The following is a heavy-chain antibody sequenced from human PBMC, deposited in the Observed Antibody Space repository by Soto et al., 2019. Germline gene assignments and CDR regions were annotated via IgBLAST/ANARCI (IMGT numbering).Heavy chain of an antibody. CDR1: GGLFSSYG. CDR2: IIPVFDTV. J-gene: IGHJ4*02. Sequence: QEQLVQSGAEVKKSGSSVKVSCKDTGGLFSSYGVSWVRQAPGRGLEWMGGIIPVFDTVYYAQKFQGRVTITAAESTNTAYMELSSLRSEDTAMYYYARGGSGYVWFNEFWGQGTLVTVSS. V-gene: IGHV1-69*01. D-gene: IGHD3-22*01. CDR3: ARGGSGYVWFNEF.